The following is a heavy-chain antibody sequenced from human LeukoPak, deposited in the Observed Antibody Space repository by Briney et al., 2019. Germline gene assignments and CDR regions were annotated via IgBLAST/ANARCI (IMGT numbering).Heavy chain of an antibody. D-gene: IGHD6-13*01. Sequence: SETLSLTCTVSGGSISGDYWSWIRQPPGKGLEWIGYIYYSGSTNYNPSLKSRVTISVDTSKNQFSLKLSSVTAADTAVYYCARTTEAHSWRTRYYDYYMDVWGKGTTVTVSS. V-gene: IGHV4-59*01. CDR1: GGSISGDY. CDR2: IYYSGST. J-gene: IGHJ6*03. CDR3: ARTTEAHSWRTRYYDYYMDV.